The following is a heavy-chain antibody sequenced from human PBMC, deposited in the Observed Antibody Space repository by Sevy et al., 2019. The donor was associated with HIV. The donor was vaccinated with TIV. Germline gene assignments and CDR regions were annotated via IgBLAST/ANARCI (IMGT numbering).Heavy chain of an antibody. Sequence: GGSLRLSCAASGFTFSDYYMSWIRQAPGKGLEWVSAISGSGGSTYYADSVKGRFTISRDNSKNTLYLQMNSLRAEDTAVYYCAKDEITYYDFWSGSPDPYYYYGMDVWGQGTTVTVSS. CDR1: GFTFSDYY. CDR2: ISGSGGST. J-gene: IGHJ6*02. D-gene: IGHD3-3*01. CDR3: AKDEITYYDFWSGSPDPYYYYGMDV. V-gene: IGHV3-23*01.